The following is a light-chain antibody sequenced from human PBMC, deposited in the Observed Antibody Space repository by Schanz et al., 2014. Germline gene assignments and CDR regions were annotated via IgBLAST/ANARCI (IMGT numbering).Light chain of an antibody. Sequence: EIVLTQSPATLSLSPGERATLSCRASQGVSSNLAWYQQKPGQAPRLLIYAASNRATGIPARFGGSGSGTDFTLTISRLEPEDFAVYYCQQYGSSPPVTFGQGTKVDIK. CDR2: AAS. CDR3: QQYGSSPPVT. J-gene: IGKJ1*01. CDR1: QGVSSN. V-gene: IGKV3-20*01.